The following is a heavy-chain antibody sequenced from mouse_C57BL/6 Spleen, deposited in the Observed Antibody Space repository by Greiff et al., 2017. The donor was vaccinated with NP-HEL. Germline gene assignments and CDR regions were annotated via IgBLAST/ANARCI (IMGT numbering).Heavy chain of an antibody. CDR2: ISYDGSN. V-gene: IGHV3-6*01. CDR1: GYSITSGYY. J-gene: IGHJ2*01. CDR3: APYDYDDGYFDY. D-gene: IGHD2-4*01. Sequence: VQLQQSGPGLVKPSQSLSLTCSVTGYSITSGYYWNWIRQFPGNKLEWMGYISYDGSNNYNPSLKNRISITRDTSKNQFFLKLNSVTTEDTATYYWAPYDYDDGYFDYWGQGTTLTVSS.